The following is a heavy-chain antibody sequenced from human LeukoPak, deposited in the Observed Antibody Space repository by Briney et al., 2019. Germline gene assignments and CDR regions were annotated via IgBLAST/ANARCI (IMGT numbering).Heavy chain of an antibody. D-gene: IGHD1-26*01. Sequence: GGSLRRSCAASGFTFSTYSMNWFRQAPGRGLEWISYISSGSSTIFYADSVKGRFTISRDNVMNSVYLQLNSLRDEDTAVYYCARDQGSLYYLDFWGQGTLVTVSS. V-gene: IGHV3-48*02. CDR1: GFTFSTYS. CDR2: ISSGSSTI. CDR3: ARDQGSLYYLDF. J-gene: IGHJ4*02.